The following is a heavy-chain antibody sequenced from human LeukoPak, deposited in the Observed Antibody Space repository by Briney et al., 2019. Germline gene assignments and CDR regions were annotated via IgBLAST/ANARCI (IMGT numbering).Heavy chain of an antibody. Sequence: ASVKVSCKASGYTFTSYDINWVRQDTGQGLEWMGWMNPNSGNTGYAQKFQGRVTITRNTSISTAYMELSSLRSEDTAVYYCARRGGSSSSQHYYYYYYYMDVWGKGTTVTVSS. CDR1: GYTFTSYD. D-gene: IGHD6-6*01. J-gene: IGHJ6*03. V-gene: IGHV1-8*03. CDR2: MNPNSGNT. CDR3: ARRGGSSSSQHYYYYYYYMDV.